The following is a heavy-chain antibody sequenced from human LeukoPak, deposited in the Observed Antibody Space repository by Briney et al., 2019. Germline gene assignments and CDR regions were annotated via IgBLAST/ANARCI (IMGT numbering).Heavy chain of an antibody. D-gene: IGHD2-15*01. Sequence: GGSLRLSCAASGFTFSIYAMSWVRQAPGKGLELDSATTSSGGTTYYADSVRGRFTISRDNSKNTLYLQMDSLRAEDTAVYYCARAGYCSGGSCYGSDYWGQGTLVSVSS. CDR3: ARAGYCSGGSCYGSDY. J-gene: IGHJ4*02. V-gene: IGHV3-23*01. CDR1: GFTFSIYA. CDR2: TTSSGGTT.